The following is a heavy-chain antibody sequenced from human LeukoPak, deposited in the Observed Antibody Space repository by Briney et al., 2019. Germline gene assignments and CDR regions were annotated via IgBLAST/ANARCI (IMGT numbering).Heavy chain of an antibody. CDR1: GFTFSSYW. Sequence: GGSLRLSCAASGFTFSSYWMSWVRQAPGKGLEWVANIKQDGSEKYYVDSVKGRFTISRDNAKNSLYLQMNSLRAEDTAVYYCAKYYYGSGSLFDYWGQGTLVTVSS. V-gene: IGHV3-7*01. J-gene: IGHJ4*02. CDR2: IKQDGSEK. D-gene: IGHD3-10*01. CDR3: AKYYYGSGSLFDY.